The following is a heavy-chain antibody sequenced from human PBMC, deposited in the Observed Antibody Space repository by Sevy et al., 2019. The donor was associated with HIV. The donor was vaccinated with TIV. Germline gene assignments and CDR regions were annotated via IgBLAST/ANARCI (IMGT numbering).Heavy chain of an antibody. CDR1: GGSITSLY. CDR3: AGENAWGRGYA. CDR2: IYYNGHI. Sequence: SETLSLTCTVSGGSITSLYWNWIRQPPGKGLEWIANIYYNGHINYNPSLKSRVTLSLDTSKNQFSLRLSSVTAADTAMFYCAGENAWGRGYAWGQGTLVTVSS. J-gene: IGHJ5*02. V-gene: IGHV4-59*08. D-gene: IGHD6-25*01.